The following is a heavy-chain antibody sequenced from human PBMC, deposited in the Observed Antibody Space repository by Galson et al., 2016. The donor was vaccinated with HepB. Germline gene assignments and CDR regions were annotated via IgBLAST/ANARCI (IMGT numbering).Heavy chain of an antibody. CDR1: GFTFSSHS. Sequence: SLRLSCAASGFTFSSHSMNWVRQAPGEGLEWISGIPSNGIGAQYAGAVKGRFIISRDNSKNVLYLQMKSLRAEDTAKYYCAKDLDTSGYDLFGPWGSWGQGILVIVSS. CDR2: IPSNGIGA. V-gene: IGHV3-23*05. J-gene: IGHJ4*02. CDR3: AKDLDTSGYDLFGPWGS. D-gene: IGHD3-3*01.